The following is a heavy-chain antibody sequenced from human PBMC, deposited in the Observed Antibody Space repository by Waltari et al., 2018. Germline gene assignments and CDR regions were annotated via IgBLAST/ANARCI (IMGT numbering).Heavy chain of an antibody. Sequence: QVQLQESGPGLVKPSETLSLTCTVSGGSISSYYWSWIRQPPGKGLEWIGYIYYSGSTNYNPSLKSRVTISVDTSKNQFSLKLSSVTAADTAVYYCARDKGGELDAFDIWGQGTMVTVSS. CDR1: GGSISSYY. D-gene: IGHD3-16*01. V-gene: IGHV4-59*01. J-gene: IGHJ3*02. CDR3: ARDKGGELDAFDI. CDR2: IYYSGST.